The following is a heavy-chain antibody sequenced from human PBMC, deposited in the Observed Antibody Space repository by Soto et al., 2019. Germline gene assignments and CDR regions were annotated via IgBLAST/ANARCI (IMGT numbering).Heavy chain of an antibody. J-gene: IGHJ3*02. CDR3: ARGPGIAMAGGPFDI. D-gene: IGHD6-19*01. CDR2: ISAHNGNT. V-gene: IGHV1-18*01. CDR1: GYTFTSYG. Sequence: GASVKVSCKTSGYTFTSYGISCVRQAPGQGLEWMGWISAHNGNTNYAQRFQGRVTMTTDTSTSTAYMELRSLRSDDTAVYYCARGPGIAMAGGPFDIWGQGTMVTVSS.